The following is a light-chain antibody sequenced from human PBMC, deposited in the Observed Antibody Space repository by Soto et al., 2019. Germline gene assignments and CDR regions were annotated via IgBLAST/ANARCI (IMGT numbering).Light chain of an antibody. J-gene: IGLJ2*01. CDR2: QDN. CDR1: KLGDKY. Sequence: SYELTQPPSVSVSPGQTASITCSGDKLGDKYACWYQQKPGQCPVLVIYQDNKRPSGIPERFSGSNSGNTATLTISGTQAMDEADYYCQAWDGSTVLFGGGTKVTVL. CDR3: QAWDGSTVL. V-gene: IGLV3-1*01.